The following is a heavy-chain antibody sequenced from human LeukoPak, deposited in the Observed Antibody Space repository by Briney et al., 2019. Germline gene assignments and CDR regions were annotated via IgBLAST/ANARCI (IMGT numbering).Heavy chain of an antibody. CDR1: GGSISSGDYY. J-gene: IGHJ4*02. V-gene: IGHV4-30-4*08. CDR3: ARETIAVAAPDY. D-gene: IGHD6-19*01. CDR2: IYYSGST. Sequence: PSETLSLTCTVSGGSISSGDYYWRWLRQPPGTGLEGVGYIYYSGSTYYNPSLKSRVTISVDTSKNQFSLKLSSVTAADTAVYYCARETIAVAAPDYWGQGTLVTVSS.